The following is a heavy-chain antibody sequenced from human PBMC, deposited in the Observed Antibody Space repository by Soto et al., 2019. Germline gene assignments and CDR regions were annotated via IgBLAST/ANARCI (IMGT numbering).Heavy chain of an antibody. D-gene: IGHD6-19*01. V-gene: IGHV3-15*01. Sequence: VGSLRLSCAASGFTLSNAWMSWVRQAPGKGLEWVGRIKSKTDGGTTDYAAPVKGRFTISRDDSKNTLYLQMNSLKTEDTAVYYCTTAGGPGIAVAGTTYYMDVWGKGTTVTVSS. J-gene: IGHJ6*03. CDR2: IKSKTDGGTT. CDR1: GFTLSNAW. CDR3: TTAGGPGIAVAGTTYYMDV.